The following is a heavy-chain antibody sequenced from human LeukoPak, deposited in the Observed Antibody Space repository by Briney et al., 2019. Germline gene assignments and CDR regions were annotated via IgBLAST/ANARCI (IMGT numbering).Heavy chain of an antibody. D-gene: IGHD6-13*01. CDR3: AKEGDSSLILWFDP. CDR2: ISGSGGST. CDR1: GFTFSSYA. Sequence: GGSLRLSCAASGFTFSSYATSWVRQAPGRGLEWVSAISGSGGSTYYADSVKGRFTISRDNSKNTLYLQMNSLRAEDTAVYYCAKEGDSSLILWFDPWGQGTLVTVSS. J-gene: IGHJ5*02. V-gene: IGHV3-23*01.